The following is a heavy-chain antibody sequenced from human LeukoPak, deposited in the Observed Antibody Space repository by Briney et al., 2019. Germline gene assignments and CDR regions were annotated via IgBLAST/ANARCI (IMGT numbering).Heavy chain of an antibody. CDR3: ARDLPDGLGFDY. J-gene: IGHJ4*02. CDR2: INPSGGST. V-gene: IGHV1-46*01. CDR1: GYTFTSYY. Sequence: ASVKVSCKASGYTFTSYYMHWVRQAPGQGLEWMGIINPSGGSTSYAQKFQGRVTMTRDTSTSTVYMELSSLRSGDTAVYYCARDLPDGLGFDYWGQGTLVTVSS. D-gene: IGHD3/OR15-3a*01.